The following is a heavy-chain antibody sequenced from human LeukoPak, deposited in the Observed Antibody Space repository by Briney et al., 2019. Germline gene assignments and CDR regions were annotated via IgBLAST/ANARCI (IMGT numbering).Heavy chain of an antibody. J-gene: IGHJ3*02. CDR2: IHTSGST. Sequence: SETLSLTCTVSGGSISSYYWSWIRQPAGKGLEWIGRIHTSGSTNYNPSLKSRVTMSVDTSKNQFSLKLSSVTAADTAVYYCARDVVMITFGGVIVPDAFDIWGQGTMVTVSS. CDR1: GGSISSYY. D-gene: IGHD3-16*02. CDR3: ARDVVMITFGGVIVPDAFDI. V-gene: IGHV4-4*07.